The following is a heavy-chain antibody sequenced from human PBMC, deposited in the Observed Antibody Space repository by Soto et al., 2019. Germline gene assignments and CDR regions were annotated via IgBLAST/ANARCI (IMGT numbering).Heavy chain of an antibody. CDR2: ISGSGGST. V-gene: IGHV3-23*01. CDR1: GFTFSSYA. J-gene: IGHJ4*02. D-gene: IGHD3-9*01. CDR3: VYDILTGYYNVGVY. Sequence: EVQLLESGGGLVQSGGSLRLSCAASGFTFSSYAMSWVRQAPGKGLEWVSAISGSGGSTYYPDSVKGRFTISRDNSKNTLYLQMNSLRAEDTAVYYCVYDILTGYYNVGVYWGQGTLVTVSS.